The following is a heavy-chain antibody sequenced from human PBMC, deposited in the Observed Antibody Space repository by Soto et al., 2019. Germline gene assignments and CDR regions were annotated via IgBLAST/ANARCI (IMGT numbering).Heavy chain of an antibody. D-gene: IGHD2-2*02. CDR3: ARGKRYTNDY. CDR1: GYTFSNYD. Sequence: QVQLVQSGAEVKKPGASVKVSCKASGYTFSNYDINWVRQPTGQGLEWMGWMSPNSGRTGYAQKFQGRVTMTRNTSSSTDYIELSSLRSEDTGVYYCARGKRYTNDYWGQGTLVTVSS. V-gene: IGHV1-8*01. J-gene: IGHJ4*02. CDR2: MSPNSGRT.